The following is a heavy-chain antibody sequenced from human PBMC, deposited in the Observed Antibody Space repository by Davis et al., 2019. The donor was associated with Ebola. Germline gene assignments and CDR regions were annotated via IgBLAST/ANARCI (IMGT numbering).Heavy chain of an antibody. D-gene: IGHD2-8*01. CDR2: FDPDDGET. J-gene: IGHJ5*02. Sequence: ASVKVSCKASGYTFTSYGISWVRQAPGKGLEWMGGFDPDDGETIYAQKFQGRVTMTEDTSTDTAYMELSSLRSEDTAVYYCASELMVYASPWFDPWGQGTLVTVSS. CDR1: GYTFTSYG. CDR3: ASELMVYASPWFDP. V-gene: IGHV1-24*01.